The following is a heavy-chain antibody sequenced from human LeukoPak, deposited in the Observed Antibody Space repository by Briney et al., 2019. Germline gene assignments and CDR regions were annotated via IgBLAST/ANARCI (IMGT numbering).Heavy chain of an antibody. Sequence: PSETLSLTCTVSGGSISSYYWSWIRQPPWKGLEWIGYIYYSGSTNYNPSLKSRVTISVDTSKNQFSLKLSSVTAADTAVYYCARGFGGAAAPSDYWGQGTLVTVSS. V-gene: IGHV4-59*08. CDR2: IYYSGST. D-gene: IGHD3-16*01. CDR1: GGSISSYY. CDR3: ARGFGGAAAPSDY. J-gene: IGHJ4*02.